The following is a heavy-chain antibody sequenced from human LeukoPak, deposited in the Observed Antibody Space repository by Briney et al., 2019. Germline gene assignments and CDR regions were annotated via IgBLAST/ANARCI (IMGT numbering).Heavy chain of an antibody. Sequence: PGGSLRLSCTASGFSFSTYSMNWVRQAPGKGLEWVSYIVGSSSNIYYADSVKGRFTISRDNAKNSLYLQMNSLRAEDTAVYYCAGDSSWYKKGAFDIWGQGTMVTVSS. J-gene: IGHJ3*02. CDR2: IVGSSSNI. CDR1: GFSFSTYS. D-gene: IGHD6-13*01. CDR3: AGDSSWYKKGAFDI. V-gene: IGHV3-48*04.